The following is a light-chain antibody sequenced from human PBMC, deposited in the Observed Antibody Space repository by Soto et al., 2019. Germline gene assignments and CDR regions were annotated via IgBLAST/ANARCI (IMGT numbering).Light chain of an antibody. V-gene: IGKV3-20*01. CDR3: QQYGSPGT. J-gene: IGKJ1*01. CDR1: QSVSSH. Sequence: EIVFTQSPATLSLSPGERATLSCRASQSVSSHLAWFQQRPGQAPRLLIYDASNRATGIPDRFSGSGSGTDFTLTISRLEPEDFAVYYCQQYGSPGTFGQGTKVDIK. CDR2: DAS.